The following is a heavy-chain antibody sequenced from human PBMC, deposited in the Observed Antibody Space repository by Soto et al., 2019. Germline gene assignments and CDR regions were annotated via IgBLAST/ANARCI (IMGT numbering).Heavy chain of an antibody. CDR2: IYYSGRT. J-gene: IGHJ4*02. V-gene: IGHV4-31*03. D-gene: IGHD3-10*01. CDR3: ARYGSGSYYPTTFDY. Sequence: QVQLQESGPGLVKPSQTLSLTCTVSGGSISSSGYNWSWIRQHPGKGLEWLGYIYYSGRTYYNPSLKTRDTISVYMSQNHFSLKLSSVTAADTAVYCCARYGSGSYYPTTFDYWGQGTLVTVSS. CDR1: GGSISSSGYN.